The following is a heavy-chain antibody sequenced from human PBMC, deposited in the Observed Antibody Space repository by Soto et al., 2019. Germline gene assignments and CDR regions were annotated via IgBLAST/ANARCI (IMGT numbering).Heavy chain of an antibody. CDR2: IYPGDSDT. J-gene: IGHJ3*02. D-gene: IGHD2-15*01. CDR1: GNSFTSYW. CDR3: ACMGCSGGSCYSPDAFDI. Sequence: PGESLKISCKGSGNSFTSYWIGWVRQMPGKGLEWMGIIYPGDSDTRYSPSFQGQVTISADKSISTAYLQWSSLKASDTAMYYCACMGCSGGSCYSPDAFDIWGQGTMVTVS. V-gene: IGHV5-51*01.